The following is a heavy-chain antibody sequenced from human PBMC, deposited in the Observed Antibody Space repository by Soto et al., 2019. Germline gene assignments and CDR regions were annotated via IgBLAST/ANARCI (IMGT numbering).Heavy chain of an antibody. V-gene: IGHV4-4*07. CDR1: GGSISSYY. CDR3: ARGLSNRKYYDFWSGYHDSAYYYYGMDV. CDR2: IYTSGST. D-gene: IGHD3-3*01. Sequence: PSETLSLTCTVSGGSISSYYWSWIRQPAGKGLEWIGRIYTSGSTNYNPSLKSRVTMSVDTSKNQFSLKLSSVTAADTAVYYCARGLSNRKYYDFWSGYHDSAYYYYGMDVWGQGTTVTVS. J-gene: IGHJ6*02.